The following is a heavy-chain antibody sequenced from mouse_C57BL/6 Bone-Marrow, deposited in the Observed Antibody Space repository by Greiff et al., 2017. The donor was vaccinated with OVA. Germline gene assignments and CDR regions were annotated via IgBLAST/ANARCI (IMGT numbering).Heavy chain of an antibody. CDR1: GFTFSNYW. J-gene: IGHJ2*01. CDR3: TPYYFDY. Sequence: DVKLQESGGGLVQPGGSMKLSCVASGFTFSNYWMNWVRQSPEKGLEWVAQIRLKSDNYATHYAESVKGRFTISRDDSKSSVYLQMNNLRAEDTGIYYCTPYYFDYWGQGTTLTVSS. CDR2: IRLKSDNYAT. V-gene: IGHV6-3*01.